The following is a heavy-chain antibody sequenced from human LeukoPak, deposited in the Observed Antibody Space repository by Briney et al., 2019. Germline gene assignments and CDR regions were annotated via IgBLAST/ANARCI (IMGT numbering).Heavy chain of an antibody. CDR3: ARRRLRVEVAATDYDY. J-gene: IGHJ4*02. CDR2: IYYSGST. D-gene: IGHD2-15*01. CDR1: GGSISSSSYY. Sequence: SETLSLTCTVSGGSISSSSYYWGWIRQPPGKGLEWIGSIYYSGSTYYNPSLKSRVPISVDTSQIQFSLKLSSVTAADTAVHYCARRRLRVEVAATDYDYWGQGTLVTVSS. V-gene: IGHV4-39*01.